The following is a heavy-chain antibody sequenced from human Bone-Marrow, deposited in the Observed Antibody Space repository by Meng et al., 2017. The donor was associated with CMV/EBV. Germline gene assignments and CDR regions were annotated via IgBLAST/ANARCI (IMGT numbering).Heavy chain of an antibody. CDR2: INPSGGST. Sequence: GESLKISCAASGFTFSSYAMHWVRQAPGQGLEWMGIINPSGGSTSYAQKFQGRVTMTRDTSTSTVYMELSSLRSEDTAVYYCARGSADVLRFLEWLLPTPYYYYGMDVWGQGNTVNV. CDR1: GFTFSSYA. CDR3: ARGSADVLRFLEWLLPTPYYYYGMDV. J-gene: IGHJ6*02. V-gene: IGHV1-46*01. D-gene: IGHD3-3*01.